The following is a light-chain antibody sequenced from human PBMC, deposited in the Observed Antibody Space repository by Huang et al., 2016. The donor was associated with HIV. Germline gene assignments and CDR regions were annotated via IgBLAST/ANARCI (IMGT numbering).Light chain of an antibody. V-gene: IGKV4-1*01. CDR1: QSVLYSSNNKNY. J-gene: IGKJ2*01. Sequence: DIVMTQSPDSLAVSLGERATINCKSSQSVLYSSNNKNYLSWYQQKPGQSPKLLISCASTREAGVPDRFSGSGSGTEFTLTISSLQAEDVAVYYCHQYYNTRYTFGQGTKLEIK. CDR2: CAS. CDR3: HQYYNTRYT.